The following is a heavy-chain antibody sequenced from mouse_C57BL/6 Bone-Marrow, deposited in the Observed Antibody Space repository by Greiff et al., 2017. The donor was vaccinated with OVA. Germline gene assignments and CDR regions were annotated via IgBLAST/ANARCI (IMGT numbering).Heavy chain of an antibody. D-gene: IGHD2-4*01. CDR3: ANKGYYDYDGAWFAF. Sequence: VQLQQSGAELMKPGASVKLSCKATGYTFTGYWIEWVKQRPGHGLEWIGEILPGSGSTNYNEKFKGKATFTADTSSNTAYMQLSSLTTEDSAIYYCANKGYYDYDGAWFAFWGQGTLVTVSA. V-gene: IGHV1-9*01. CDR2: ILPGSGST. J-gene: IGHJ3*01. CDR1: GYTFTGYW.